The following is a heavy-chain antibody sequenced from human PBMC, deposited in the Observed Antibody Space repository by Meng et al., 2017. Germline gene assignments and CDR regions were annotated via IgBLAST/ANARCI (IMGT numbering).Heavy chain of an antibody. CDR2: ISSSSSYI. Sequence: GGSLRLSCAASGFTFSSYSMNWVRQAPGKGLEWVSSISSSSSYIYYADSVKGRFTISRDNAKNSLYLQMNSLRAEDTAVYYCARNYYGSSGYLAYYFDYWGQGTLVTVSS. CDR1: GFTFSSYS. J-gene: IGHJ4*02. V-gene: IGHV3-21*01. D-gene: IGHD3-22*01. CDR3: ARNYYGSSGYLAYYFDY.